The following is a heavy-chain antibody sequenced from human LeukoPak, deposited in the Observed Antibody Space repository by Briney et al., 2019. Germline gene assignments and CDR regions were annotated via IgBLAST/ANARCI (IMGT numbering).Heavy chain of an antibody. CDR2: ISSSGGTI. D-gene: IGHD3-22*01. CDR3: ARDNYYDSSGYSDY. V-gene: IGHV3-48*03. J-gene: IGHJ4*02. CDR1: GFTFKEYG. Sequence: GGTLRLSCAASGFTFKEYGMTWVRQAPGKGLEWLSYISSSGGTIYYADSVKGRFTVSRDNAKNSLYLQMSSLRAEDTAVYYCARDNYYDSSGYSDYWGQGTLVTVSS.